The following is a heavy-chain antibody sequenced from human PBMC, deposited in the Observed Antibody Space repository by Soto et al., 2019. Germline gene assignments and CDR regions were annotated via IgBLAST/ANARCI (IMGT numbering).Heavy chain of an antibody. CDR1: GYTFTRYT. CDR2: INAGNDNI. D-gene: IGHD3-10*01. V-gene: IGHV1-3*01. Sequence: ASVKVSCKAAGYTFTRYTMYWVRQAPGQRLECMGWINAGNDNIKYSQNFQGRVTITSDTSATTAYMELRSLTSEDTAIYYCARDYGSGPGGLDYWGQGTLVTVSS. J-gene: IGHJ4*02. CDR3: ARDYGSGPGGLDY.